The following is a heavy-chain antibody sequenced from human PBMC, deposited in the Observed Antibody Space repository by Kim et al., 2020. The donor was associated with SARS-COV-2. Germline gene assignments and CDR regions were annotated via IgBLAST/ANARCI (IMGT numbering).Heavy chain of an antibody. V-gene: IGHV3-21*01. D-gene: IGHD3-22*01. Sequence: GGSLRLSCAASGFTFSSYSMNWVRQAPGKGLEWVSSISSSSSYIYYADSVKGRFTISRDNANNSLYLQMNSLRAEDTAVYYCAREEEVTMQVVVITPGAFDIWGQGTMVTVSP. J-gene: IGHJ3*02. CDR1: GFTFSSYS. CDR3: AREEEVTMQVVVITPGAFDI. CDR2: ISSSSSYI.